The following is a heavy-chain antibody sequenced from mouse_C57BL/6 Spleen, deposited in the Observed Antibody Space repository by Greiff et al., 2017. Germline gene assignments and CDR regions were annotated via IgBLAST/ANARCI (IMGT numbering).Heavy chain of an antibody. CDR2: IDPEDGDT. V-gene: IGHV14-1*01. CDR3: TTIEVVRRFAY. CDR1: GFNFKDYY. J-gene: IGHJ3*01. D-gene: IGHD1-1*01. Sequence: EVQLQQSGAELVRPGVSVKLSCTASGFNFKDYYMHWVKQRPEQGLEWIGRIDPEDGDTEYAPKFQGKATMTADTSSNTAYLQLSSLTSEDTAVYYCTTIEVVRRFAYWGQGTLVTVSA.